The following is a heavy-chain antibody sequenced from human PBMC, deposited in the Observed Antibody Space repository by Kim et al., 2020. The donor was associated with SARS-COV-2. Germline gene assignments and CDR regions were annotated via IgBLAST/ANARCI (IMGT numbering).Heavy chain of an antibody. CDR2: ISSSSSYI. CDR1: GFTFSSYS. V-gene: IGHV3-21*01. Sequence: GGSLRLSCAASGFTFSSYSMNWVRQAPGKGLEWVSSISSSSSYIYYADSVKGRFTISRDNAKNSLYLQMNSLRAEDTAVYYCARDYYGSGSYRLRYYYGMDVWGQGTTVTVSS. D-gene: IGHD3-10*01. CDR3: ARDYYGSGSYRLRYYYGMDV. J-gene: IGHJ6*02.